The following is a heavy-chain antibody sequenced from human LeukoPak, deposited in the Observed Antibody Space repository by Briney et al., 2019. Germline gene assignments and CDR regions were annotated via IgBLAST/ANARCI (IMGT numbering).Heavy chain of an antibody. J-gene: IGHJ5*02. D-gene: IGHD3-10*01. Sequence: GMSLRLSCAASGFTFDDYAMHWVRQAPGKGLEWVSGISWNSGSIGYADSVKGRFAISRDNAKNSLYLQMNSLRAEDTALYYCAKDARIWFGELSWFDPWGQGTLVTVSS. CDR3: AKDARIWFGELSWFDP. CDR2: ISWNSGSI. V-gene: IGHV3-9*01. CDR1: GFTFDDYA.